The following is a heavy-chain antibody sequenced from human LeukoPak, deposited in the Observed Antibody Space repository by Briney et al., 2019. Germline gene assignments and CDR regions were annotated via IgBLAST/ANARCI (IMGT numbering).Heavy chain of an antibody. D-gene: IGHD3-22*01. Sequence: GGSLRLSCAASGFTFSNYSMHWVRQAPGKGLEWVSCISSSGSYIYYADSVKGRFTISRDNSKNTVHLQMSSLRAEDTAIYYCAKRPDSHDYWGQGTLVTVSS. CDR1: GFTFSNYS. CDR3: AKRPDSHDY. CDR2: ISSSGSYI. J-gene: IGHJ4*02. V-gene: IGHV3-23*01.